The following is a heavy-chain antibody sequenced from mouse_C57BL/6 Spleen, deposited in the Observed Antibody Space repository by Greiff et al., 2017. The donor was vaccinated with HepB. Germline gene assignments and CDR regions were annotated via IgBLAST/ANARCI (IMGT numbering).Heavy chain of an antibody. V-gene: IGHV1-55*01. Sequence: QVQLQQPGAELVKPGASVKMSCKASGYTFTSYWITWVKQRPGQGLEWIGDIYPGSGSTNYNEKFKSKATLTVDASSSTAYMQLSSLTSEDSAVYYCARDYGSSFWAYWGQGTLVTVSA. CDR1: GYTFTSYW. CDR2: IYPGSGST. J-gene: IGHJ3*01. D-gene: IGHD1-1*01. CDR3: ARDYGSSFWAY.